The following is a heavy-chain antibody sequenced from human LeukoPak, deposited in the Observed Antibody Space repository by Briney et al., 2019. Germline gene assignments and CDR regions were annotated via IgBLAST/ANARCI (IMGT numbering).Heavy chain of an antibody. CDR2: ISSSSSYI. Sequence: GGSLRLPCAASGFTFSNYSMNWVRQAPGKGLEWVSSISSSSSYIYYADSVKGRFTISRDNAKNSLFLQMNSLRAEDTAVYYCARDFRGQWLRRRPSWYFDLWGRGTLVTVSS. J-gene: IGHJ2*01. CDR1: GFTFSNYS. V-gene: IGHV3-21*01. CDR3: ARDFRGQWLRRRPSWYFDL. D-gene: IGHD6-19*01.